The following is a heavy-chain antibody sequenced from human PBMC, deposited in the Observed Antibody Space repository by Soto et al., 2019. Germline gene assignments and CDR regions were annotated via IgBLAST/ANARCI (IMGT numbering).Heavy chain of an antibody. CDR3: AKSPGFGELFPYYYYYYMDV. D-gene: IGHD3-10*01. CDR1: GFTFSSYA. CDR2: ISGSGGST. Sequence: GGSLRLSCAASGFTFSSYAMSWVRQAPGKGLEWVSAISGSGGSTYYADSVKGRFTISRDNSKNTLYLQMNSLRAEDTAVYYCAKSPGFGELFPYYYYYYMDVWGKGTTVTVSS. J-gene: IGHJ6*03. V-gene: IGHV3-23*01.